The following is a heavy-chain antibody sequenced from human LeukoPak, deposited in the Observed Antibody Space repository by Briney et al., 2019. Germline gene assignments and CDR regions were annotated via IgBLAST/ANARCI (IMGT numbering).Heavy chain of an antibody. Sequence: GGSLRLSCAASGFTFSSNSTSWVRQAPGKGLEWVSAINYSGDATYYVDSVKGRFTISRDNSKNTLYLQMNSLRAEDTAIYYCAKGYCSGGNCYQYFDYWGQGTLVTVAS. CDR3: AKGYCSGGNCYQYFDY. D-gene: IGHD2-15*01. CDR2: INYSGDAT. J-gene: IGHJ4*02. V-gene: IGHV3-23*01. CDR1: GFTFSSNS.